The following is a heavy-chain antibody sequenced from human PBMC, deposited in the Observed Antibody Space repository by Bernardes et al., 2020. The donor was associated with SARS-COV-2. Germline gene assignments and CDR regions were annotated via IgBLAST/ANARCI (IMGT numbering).Heavy chain of an antibody. J-gene: IGHJ5*02. V-gene: IGHV3-23*01. CDR3: ARATETNCANRICDGRWFDP. Sequence: GGSLRLSCAASGFSFSIYAMTWVRQAPGKGLEWVSYIGGSVDTTHYADSVRGRFTISRDNFRNTLFLQMNVVRGEDTATYYCARATETNCANRICDGRWFDPWGQGTLVTVSP. CDR1: GFSFSIYA. D-gene: IGHD2-8*01. CDR2: IGGSVDTT.